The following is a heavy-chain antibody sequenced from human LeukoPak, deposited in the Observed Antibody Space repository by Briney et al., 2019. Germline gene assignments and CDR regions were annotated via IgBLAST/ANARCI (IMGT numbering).Heavy chain of an antibody. CDR1: GGSISPYY. CDR3: ARDRGLYGEVLFDP. Sequence: SETLSLTCTVSGGSISPYYWSWLRQAAGKGLEWIGRISASGNTNYNPSLKSRVTMSVDTSKKQFSLKLSSVTAADTAVYYCARDRGLYGEVLFDPWGQGTLVTVSS. V-gene: IGHV4-4*07. D-gene: IGHD3-10*01. CDR2: ISASGNT. J-gene: IGHJ5*02.